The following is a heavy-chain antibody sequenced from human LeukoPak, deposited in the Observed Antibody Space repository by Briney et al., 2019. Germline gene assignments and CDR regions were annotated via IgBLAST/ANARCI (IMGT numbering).Heavy chain of an antibody. Sequence: PSETLSLTCTVSGGSISSYFWTWIRQPPGKGLEWIGNIYYGGSTRYNPSLKSRVSISVDTSKNQFSLKLNSVTAADTAVYYCARFCSGGSCPDVWGQGTTVSVSS. CDR1: GGSISSYF. D-gene: IGHD2-15*01. V-gene: IGHV4-59*01. CDR2: IYYGGST. J-gene: IGHJ6*02. CDR3: ARFCSGGSCPDV.